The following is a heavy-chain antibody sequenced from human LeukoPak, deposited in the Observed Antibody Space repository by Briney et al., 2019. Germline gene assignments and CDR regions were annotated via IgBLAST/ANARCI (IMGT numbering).Heavy chain of an antibody. Sequence: PSQTLSLTCTVSGCSISSGSYYWSWIRQPAGKGLEWIGRIYTSGSTNYNPSLKSRVTISVDTSKNQFSLKLGSVTAADTAVYYCARGGYYDSSGYYGSQSFDYWGQGTLVTVSS. CDR2: IYTSGST. J-gene: IGHJ4*02. CDR3: ARGGYYDSSGYYGSQSFDY. V-gene: IGHV4-61*02. CDR1: GCSISSGSYY. D-gene: IGHD3-22*01.